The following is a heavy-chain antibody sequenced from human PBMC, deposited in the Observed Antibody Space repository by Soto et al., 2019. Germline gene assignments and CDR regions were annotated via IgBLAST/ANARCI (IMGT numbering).Heavy chain of an antibody. Sequence: EVQLVESGGGLVQPGGSLRLSCAASGFTFSSYSMNWVRQAPGKGLEWVSYISSSSSTIYYADSVKGRFTISRDNAKNSLYLQMNSLRDEDRAVYYCARGVYSSSLGGMDVWGQGSTVTVSS. D-gene: IGHD6-13*01. CDR1: GFTFSSYS. V-gene: IGHV3-48*02. CDR3: ARGVYSSSLGGMDV. J-gene: IGHJ6*02. CDR2: ISSSSSTI.